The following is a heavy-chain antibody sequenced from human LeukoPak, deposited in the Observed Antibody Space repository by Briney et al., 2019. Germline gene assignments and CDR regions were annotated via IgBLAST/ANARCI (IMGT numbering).Heavy chain of an antibody. CDR1: GGSIGGYY. J-gene: IGHJ4*02. D-gene: IGHD6-19*01. V-gene: IGHV4-59*01. CDR3: ARAPYSSGHDDFDY. Sequence: SETLSLTCTVSGGSIGGYYWSWIRQPPGKGLEWIGYIYYSGSTNYNPSLKSRVTISVDTSKNQFSLKLSSVTAADTAVYYCARAPYSSGHDDFDYWGQGTLVTVSS. CDR2: IYYSGST.